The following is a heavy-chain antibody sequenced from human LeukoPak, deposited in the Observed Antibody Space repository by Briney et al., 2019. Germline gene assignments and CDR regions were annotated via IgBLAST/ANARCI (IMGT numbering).Heavy chain of an antibody. J-gene: IGHJ4*02. Sequence: PGGSLRLSCAASGFTFSSYGMHWVRQAPGKGLEWVAVIWYDGSNKYYADSVKGRFTISRDNSKNTLYLQMNSLRAEDTAVYYCARERAAALVNSFGYWGQGTLVTVSS. CDR2: IWYDGSNK. CDR3: ARERAAALVNSFGY. D-gene: IGHD6-13*01. V-gene: IGHV3-33*01. CDR1: GFTFSSYG.